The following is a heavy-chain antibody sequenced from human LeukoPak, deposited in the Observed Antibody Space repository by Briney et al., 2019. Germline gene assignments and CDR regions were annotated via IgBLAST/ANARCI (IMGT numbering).Heavy chain of an antibody. CDR3: ARDLARYSGSYGYGDF. CDR2: ISAYNGNT. J-gene: IGHJ4*02. CDR1: GYTFTSYG. Sequence: ASVKVSCKASGYTFTSYGISWVRQAPGQGLEWMGLISAYNGNTKYAQKLQGRVTMTTDTSTSTAYMELRSLRSDDTAVYYCARDLARYSGSYGYGDFWGQGTLVTVSS. D-gene: IGHD1-26*01. V-gene: IGHV1-18*01.